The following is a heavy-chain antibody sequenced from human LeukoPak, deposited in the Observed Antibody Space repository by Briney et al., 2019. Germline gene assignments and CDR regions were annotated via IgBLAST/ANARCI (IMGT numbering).Heavy chain of an antibody. CDR1: GGSISSYY. CDR3: ARGRSQLWLTGNWFDP. Sequence: PSETLSLTCTVSGGSISSYYWSWIRQPPGKGLEWIGYIYYSGSTNYNPSLKSRVTISVDTSKNQFSLKLSSVTAADTAVYYCARGRSQLWLTGNWFDPWGQGTLVTVSS. V-gene: IGHV4-59*01. CDR2: IYYSGST. D-gene: IGHD5-18*01. J-gene: IGHJ5*02.